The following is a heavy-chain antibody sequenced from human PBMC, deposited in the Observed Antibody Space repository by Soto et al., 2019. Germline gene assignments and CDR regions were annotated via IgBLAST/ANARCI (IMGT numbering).Heavy chain of an antibody. Sequence: SETLSLTCTVSGGSISSYYWSWIRQPPGKGLEWIGYIYYSGSTNYNPSLKSRVTISVDTSKNQFSLKLSSVTAADTAVYYCARGQPYYYYYYMDVWGKGTTVTVSS. V-gene: IGHV4-59*01. CDR2: IYYSGST. CDR1: GGSISSYY. CDR3: ARGQPYYYYYYMDV. J-gene: IGHJ6*03.